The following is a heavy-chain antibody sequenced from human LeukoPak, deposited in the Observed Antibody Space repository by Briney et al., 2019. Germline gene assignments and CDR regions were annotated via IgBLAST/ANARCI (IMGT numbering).Heavy chain of an antibody. CDR1: GGTFSSYA. J-gene: IGHJ4*02. CDR2: IIPIFGTA. V-gene: IGHV1-69*13. CDR3: ARGAYYDSSGYYMVDY. Sequence: SVKVSCKASGGTFSSYAISWVRQAPGQGLEWMGGIIPIFGTANYAQKFQGRVTITADESTSTAYMELSSLRSEDTAVYYCARGAYYDSSGYYMVDYWGQGTLVTVSS. D-gene: IGHD3-22*01.